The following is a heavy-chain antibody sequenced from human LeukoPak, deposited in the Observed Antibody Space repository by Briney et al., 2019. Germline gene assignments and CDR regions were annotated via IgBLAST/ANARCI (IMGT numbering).Heavy chain of an antibody. D-gene: IGHD5-24*01. V-gene: IGHV1-69*13. CDR2: IFPIFGTA. J-gene: IGHJ3*02. CDR1: GGTFSSYA. CDR3: ARGMGGYLWQQLFNDAFDI. Sequence: SVKVSCKASGGTFSSYAISWVRQAPGQGLEWMGRIFPIFGTANYAQKFQGRVTITADESMSTAYMELSSLRSEDTAVYYCARGMGGYLWQQLFNDAFDIWGQGTMVTVSS.